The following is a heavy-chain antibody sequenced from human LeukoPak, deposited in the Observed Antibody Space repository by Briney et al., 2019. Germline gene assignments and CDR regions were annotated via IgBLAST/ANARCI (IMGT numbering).Heavy chain of an antibody. V-gene: IGHV1-2*02. D-gene: IGHD3-22*01. CDR1: GYTFTDYY. CDR3: ARGTRYYYDSSVYYEGDAFDI. J-gene: IGHJ3*02. Sequence: ASMKVSCKASGYTFTDYYIHCVRQAPGQGLEWMGWINPNSGGTNFAQNFQGRVTMTRDTSISTAHMELSRLRSDDTAVYYCARGTRYYYDSSVYYEGDAFDIWGQGTMVTVSS. CDR2: INPNSGGT.